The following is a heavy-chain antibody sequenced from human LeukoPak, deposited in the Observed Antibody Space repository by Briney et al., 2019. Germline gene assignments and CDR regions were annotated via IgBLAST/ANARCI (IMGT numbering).Heavy chain of an antibody. CDR2: INSDGSST. V-gene: IGHV3-74*01. CDR1: GFTFSTYA. D-gene: IGHD6-19*01. Sequence: GGSLRLSCVVSGFTFSTYAMGWVRQAPGKGLEWVSRINSDGSSTSYADSVKGRFTISRDNAKNTLYLQMNSLRAEDTAVYYCARVPRVRIAVAGTENYFDYWGQGTLVTVSS. J-gene: IGHJ4*02. CDR3: ARVPRVRIAVAGTENYFDY.